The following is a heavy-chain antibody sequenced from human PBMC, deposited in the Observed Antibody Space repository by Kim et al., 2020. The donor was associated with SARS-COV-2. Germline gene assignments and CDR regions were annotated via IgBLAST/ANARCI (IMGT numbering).Heavy chain of an antibody. D-gene: IGHD2-2*01. CDR3: ARANLVVPAAMDI. CDR2: IYYSGST. CDR1: GGSISSYY. J-gene: IGHJ3*02. Sequence: SETLSLTCTVSGGSISSYYWSWIRQPPGKGLEWIGYIYYSGSTNYNPSLKSRVTISVDTSKNQFSLKLSSVTAADTAVYYCARANLVVPAAMDIWGQGTMVTVSS. V-gene: IGHV4-59*01.